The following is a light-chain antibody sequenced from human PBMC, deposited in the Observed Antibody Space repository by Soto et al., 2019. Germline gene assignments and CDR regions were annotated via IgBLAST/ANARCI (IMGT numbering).Light chain of an antibody. CDR2: GAS. CDR3: QQYNSWPET. Sequence: EIVLTQSPGTLSLSPGERPTLSCRASQTVSSNYLAWYQQKPGQAPRLLIYGASTRATGIPARFSGSGSGTEFTLTISSLQSEDFAVYYCQQYNSWPETFGQGTKVDIK. CDR1: QTVSSN. V-gene: IGKV3-15*01. J-gene: IGKJ1*01.